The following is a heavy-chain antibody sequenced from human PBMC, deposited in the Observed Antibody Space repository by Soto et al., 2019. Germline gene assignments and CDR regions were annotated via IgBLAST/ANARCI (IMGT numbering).Heavy chain of an antibody. V-gene: IGHV3-74*01. D-gene: IGHD1-26*01. CDR2: IKSDGSDT. Sequence: EVQLVASGGGLVQPGGSLRLSCAASGFTFSSYWMHWVRQGPGKGLVWVSRIKSDGSDTSYADSVKGRFTISRDNAKNTLYLQMNSLRAEDTAVYYCARLPTGRGYYYGLDVWGQGTTVTVSS. CDR1: GFTFSSYW. J-gene: IGHJ6*02. CDR3: ARLPTGRGYYYGLDV.